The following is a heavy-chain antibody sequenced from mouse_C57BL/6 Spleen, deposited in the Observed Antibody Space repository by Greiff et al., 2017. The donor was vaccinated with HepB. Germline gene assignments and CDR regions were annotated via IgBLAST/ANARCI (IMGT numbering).Heavy chain of an antibody. D-gene: IGHD2-1*01. CDR2: ISGGGGNT. J-gene: IGHJ3*01. CDR1: GFTFSSYT. CDR3: ARLNYGNLAWFAY. V-gene: IGHV5-9*01. Sequence: DVHLVESGGGLVKPGGSLKLSCAASGFTFSSYTMSWVRQTPEKRLEWVATISGGGGNTYYPDSVKGRFTISRDNAKNTLYLQMSSLRSEDTALYYCARLNYGNLAWFAYWGQGTLVTVSA.